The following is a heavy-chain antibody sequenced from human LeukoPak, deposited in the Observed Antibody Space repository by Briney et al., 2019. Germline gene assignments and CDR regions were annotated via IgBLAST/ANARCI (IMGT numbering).Heavy chain of an antibody. Sequence: GASVKASCKVSGASLSETSIHWVRQAPGQWLEWMGGFDPEDGESIFAQRFQGRFSMTEDTSTDTAYMELRSLRPEDTAVYYCATADKWEPLDYWGQGTLVTVSS. CDR3: ATADKWEPLDY. CDR1: GASLSETS. D-gene: IGHD1-26*01. CDR2: FDPEDGES. V-gene: IGHV1-24*01. J-gene: IGHJ4*02.